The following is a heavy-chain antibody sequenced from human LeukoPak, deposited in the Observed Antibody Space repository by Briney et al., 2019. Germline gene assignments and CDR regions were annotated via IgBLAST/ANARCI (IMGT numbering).Heavy chain of an antibody. J-gene: IGHJ4*02. CDR3: ASVLSPWCFDY. CDR1: GYTFTSYY. CDR2: INPSGGST. Sequence: GASVKVSCKASGYTFTSYYMHWVRQAPGQGLEWMGIINPSGGSTSYAQKFQGRVTMTRDTSTSTVYMELSSLRSEDTAVYYCASVLSPWCFDYWGQGTLVTVSS. D-gene: IGHD2-8*02. V-gene: IGHV1-46*01.